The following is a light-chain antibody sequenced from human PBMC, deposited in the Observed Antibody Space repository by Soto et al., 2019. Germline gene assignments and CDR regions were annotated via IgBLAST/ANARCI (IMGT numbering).Light chain of an antibody. CDR1: QSVLYSSKNKNY. CDR2: WAS. V-gene: IGKV4-1*01. CDR3: QQYYSTPYT. Sequence: DIVMTQSPDSLAVSLGERATINCKSSQSVLYSSKNKNYLAWYQQKQGQPPKLLIYWASTRESGVPDRFSGSGSGADFTLTISSLQAEYVAVYYCQQYYSTPYTFGQGTKLESK. J-gene: IGKJ2*01.